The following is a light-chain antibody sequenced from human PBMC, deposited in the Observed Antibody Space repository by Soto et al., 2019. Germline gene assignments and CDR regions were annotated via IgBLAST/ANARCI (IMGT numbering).Light chain of an antibody. Sequence: QSALTQPASVSGSPGQSVTISCTGTSSDVGAYTLVSWYQQYPGKAPKLMIYEVSKRPSGIPDRFSGSKSDNTASLTISGLQAEDEADYYCCSYVHGRRLVFGGGTKLTVL. CDR1: SSDVGAYTL. CDR3: CSYVHGRRLV. J-gene: IGLJ3*02. CDR2: EVS. V-gene: IGLV2-23*02.